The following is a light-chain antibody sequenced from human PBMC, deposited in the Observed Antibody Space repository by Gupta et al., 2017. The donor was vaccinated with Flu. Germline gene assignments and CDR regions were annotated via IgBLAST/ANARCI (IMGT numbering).Light chain of an antibody. J-gene: IGLJ1*01. CDR2: EVN. Sequence: SALTQPPSSSGSLGQSVTISCTGTSSDVGGYNYVSWYQQHPGKAPKLMIYEVNKRPSGVPDRFSGSKSGNTASLTVSGLQGDDEADYYCCSYAGNTNYVVGTGTKVTVL. CDR1: SSDVGGYNY. V-gene: IGLV2-8*01. CDR3: CSYAGNTNYV.